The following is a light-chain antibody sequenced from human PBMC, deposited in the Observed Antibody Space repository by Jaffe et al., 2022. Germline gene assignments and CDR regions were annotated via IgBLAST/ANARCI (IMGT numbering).Light chain of an antibody. V-gene: IGLV3-1*01. Sequence: SYELTQPPSVSVSPGQTASITCSGDKLGDKYACWYQQKPGQSPVLVIYQDSKRPSGIPERFSGSNSGNTATLTISGTQAMDEADYYCQAWDSSPGALVFGGGTKLTVL. CDR1: KLGDKY. CDR2: QDS. J-gene: IGLJ3*02. CDR3: QAWDSSPGALV.